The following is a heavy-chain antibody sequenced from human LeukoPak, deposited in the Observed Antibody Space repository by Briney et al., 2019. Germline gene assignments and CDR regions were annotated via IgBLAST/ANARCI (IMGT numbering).Heavy chain of an antibody. J-gene: IGHJ4*02. CDR1: GFTLSSYG. CDR3: ARGDIDH. V-gene: IGHV3-30*02. CDR2: IRYDGSNK. Sequence: GGALRLSCAASGFTLSSYGMHWVRPAPGRGLGWVAFIRYDGSNKYYADSVKGRFTISRDNSKNTLYLQMNSLRAEDTAVYYCARGDIDHWGQGTLVTVSS.